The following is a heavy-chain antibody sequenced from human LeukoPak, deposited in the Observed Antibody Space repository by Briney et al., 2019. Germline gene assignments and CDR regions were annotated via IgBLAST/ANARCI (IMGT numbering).Heavy chain of an antibody. CDR3: ARGLPGLLYYFDY. CDR1: GGSISSYY. Sequence: PSETRSLTCTVSGGSISSYYWSWNRQPPGKGLEWIGHIYYSGSTNYNPSLKSRVTISVDTSKNQFSLKLSSVSAADTAVYYCARGLPGLLYYFDYWGQGTLVTVSS. D-gene: IGHD1-26*01. J-gene: IGHJ4*02. V-gene: IGHV4-59*01. CDR2: IYYSGST.